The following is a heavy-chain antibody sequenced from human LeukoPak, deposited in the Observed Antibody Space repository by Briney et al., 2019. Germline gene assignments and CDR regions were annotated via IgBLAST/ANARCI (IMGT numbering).Heavy chain of an antibody. CDR1: GYIFTAYY. CDR2: ISPKTGGT. CDR3: ARELAPSASGSYYKYYFDR. D-gene: IGHD3-10*01. J-gene: IGHJ4*02. Sequence: GASVEVSCKASGYIFTAYYLHWVRQAPGQGLEWMGWISPKTGGTKYAQKFQGRVTMTRLTSITTAYMELNRLRSDDTAVYFCARELAPSASGSYYKYYFDRWGQGTLVTVSS. V-gene: IGHV1-2*02.